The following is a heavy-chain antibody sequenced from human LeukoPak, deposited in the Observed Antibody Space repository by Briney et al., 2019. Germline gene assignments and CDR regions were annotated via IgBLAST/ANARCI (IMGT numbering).Heavy chain of an antibody. D-gene: IGHD6-19*01. Sequence: PGGSLRLSCAGSGFTFSSYEMSWVRQAPGKGLEWVSAISRSAVSIYYADSVKGRFTISRDNAKNSLYLQMNSLRAEDTALYYCARVHSSGWYLGDAFDIWGQGTMVTVSS. CDR2: ISRSAVSI. CDR1: GFTFSSYE. J-gene: IGHJ3*02. V-gene: IGHV3-48*03. CDR3: ARVHSSGWYLGDAFDI.